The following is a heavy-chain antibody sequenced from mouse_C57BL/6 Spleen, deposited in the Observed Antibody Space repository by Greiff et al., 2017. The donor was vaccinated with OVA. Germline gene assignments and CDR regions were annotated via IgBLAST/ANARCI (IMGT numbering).Heavy chain of an antibody. CDR3: ARNDGSFFDY. V-gene: IGHV1-69*01. D-gene: IGHD1-1*01. CDR2: IDPSDSYT. Sequence: VQLQQPGAELVMPGASVKLSCTASGYTFTSYWMHWVKQRPGQGLEWIGEIDPSDSYTNYNQKFKGKSTLTVDNSYNPAYMQLSSLTSQDSAVYYCARNDGSFFDYWGQGTTLTVSS. CDR1: GYTFTSYW. J-gene: IGHJ2*01.